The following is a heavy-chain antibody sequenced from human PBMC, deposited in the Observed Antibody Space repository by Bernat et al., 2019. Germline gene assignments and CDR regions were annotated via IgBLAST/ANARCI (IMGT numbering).Heavy chain of an antibody. CDR1: GFTFSSYA. V-gene: IGHV3-30-3*01. CDR2: ISYDGSNK. Sequence: QVQLVESGGGVVQPGRSLRLSCVASGFTFSSYAMHWVRQAPGKGLEWVAVISYDGSNKYYADSVKGRFTISRDNSKNTLYLQMNSLRAEDTAVYYCASGRGTGSSGLGYWGQGTLVTVSS. D-gene: IGHD6-6*01. J-gene: IGHJ4*02. CDR3: ASGRGTGSSGLGY.